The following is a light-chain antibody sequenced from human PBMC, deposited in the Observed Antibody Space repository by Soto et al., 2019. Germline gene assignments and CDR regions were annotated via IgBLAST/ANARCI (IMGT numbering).Light chain of an antibody. V-gene: IGKV1-8*01. Sequence: AIRMTQSPSSFSASTGDRVTITCRASQGISSYLAWYQQKPGKAPKLLIYAASTLQSGVPSRFSGSGSGTDLTLTISCLQSEDFATYYCQQYYSYPITFGQGTRLEI. CDR1: QGISSY. CDR3: QQYYSYPIT. J-gene: IGKJ5*01. CDR2: AAS.